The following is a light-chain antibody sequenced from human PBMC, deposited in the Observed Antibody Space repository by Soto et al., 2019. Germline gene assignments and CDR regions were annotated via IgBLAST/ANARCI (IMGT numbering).Light chain of an antibody. CDR2: KAS. J-gene: IGKJ1*01. Sequence: DIQMTQSPSTLSASVGDRVTITCRASQSISSWLAWYQQKPGKATKLLISKASSLESGVPSRFSGSGSGTEFALTISSLQPDDFATYYCQQYNGDSRTFGQGTKVEIK. V-gene: IGKV1-5*03. CDR3: QQYNGDSRT. CDR1: QSISSW.